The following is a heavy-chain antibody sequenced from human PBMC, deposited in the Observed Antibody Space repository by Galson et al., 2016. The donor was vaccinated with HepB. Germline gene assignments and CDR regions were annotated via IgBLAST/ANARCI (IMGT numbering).Heavy chain of an antibody. J-gene: IGHJ2*01. CDR2: IKEDGSQK. CDR1: GFAFRTYS. V-gene: IGHV3-7*01. D-gene: IGHD3-3*01. Sequence: SLRLSCAASGFAFRTYSMSWVRQAPGKGLEWVANIKEDGSQKYYVDSVKGRFTISRDNSKTTLYIQMSSLRAEDTAVYYCVTYYYNFWSGYSDWYFDLWGRGTLVIVSS. CDR3: VTYYYNFWSGYSDWYFDL.